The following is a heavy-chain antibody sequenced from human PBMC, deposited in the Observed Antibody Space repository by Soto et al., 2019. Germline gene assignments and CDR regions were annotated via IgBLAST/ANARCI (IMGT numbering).Heavy chain of an antibody. V-gene: IGHV3-74*01. J-gene: IGHJ3*01. CDR3: ARGARGSFDL. D-gene: IGHD3-22*01. Sequence: EVQLVESGGGLVRPGGSLRLSCAASGFTFSYYWMHWVRQAPGKGLVWVSRIHSDGSSTTYADFVKGRFIISRDNARNTVDLQMNSVRVEDTAVYYCARGARGSFDLWGQGTVVTFSS. CDR2: IHSDGSST. CDR1: GFTFSYYW.